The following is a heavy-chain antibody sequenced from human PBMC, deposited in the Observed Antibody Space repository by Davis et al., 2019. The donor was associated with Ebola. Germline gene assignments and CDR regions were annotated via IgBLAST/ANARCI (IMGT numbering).Heavy chain of an antibody. CDR3: ARDGSYYYDSSGYLYYYGMDV. CDR2: IRYDGRKK. J-gene: IGHJ6*04. Sequence: GESLKISCAASGFTFRSYGMHWVRQAPGKGLEWVAFIRYDGRKKYYVDSVKGRFTISRDNSKNTVYLQMNSLRAEDTAVYYCARDGSYYYDSSGYLYYYGMDVWGKGTTVTVPS. V-gene: IGHV3-30*02. D-gene: IGHD3-22*01. CDR1: GFTFRSYG.